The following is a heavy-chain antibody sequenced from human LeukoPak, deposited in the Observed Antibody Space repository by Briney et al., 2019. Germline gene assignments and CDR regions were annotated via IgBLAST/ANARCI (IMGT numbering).Heavy chain of an antibody. CDR1: GFSVSTDY. CDR3: ARVIAFRGYMDV. J-gene: IGHJ6*03. Sequence: PGGSLRLSCAASGFSVSTDYVHWVRQAPGKGLEWVSVIYTGGSTYYAPSVRGRLSISRDNSKNTIYLQMNSLRAEDTAVYYCARVIAFRGYMDVWGKGTTVTVSS. V-gene: IGHV3-66*01. CDR2: IYTGGST. D-gene: IGHD3-16*02.